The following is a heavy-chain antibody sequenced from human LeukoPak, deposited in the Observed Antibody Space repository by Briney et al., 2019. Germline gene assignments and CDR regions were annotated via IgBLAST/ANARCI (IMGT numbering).Heavy chain of an antibody. CDR1: GFTFTSYA. V-gene: IGHV3-48*01. CDR2: ISDSSTTI. D-gene: IGHD3-3*01. J-gene: IGHJ4*02. Sequence: GGSLRLSCAASGFTFTSYAMNWVRQAPGKGLEWVSYISDSSTTIYYADSVKGRFTISRDNAKNSLYLQMNSLRAEDTAVYYCARDRGGAYDFWSGYYTGYFDYWGQGTLVPVSS. CDR3: ARDRGGAYDFWSGYYTGYFDY.